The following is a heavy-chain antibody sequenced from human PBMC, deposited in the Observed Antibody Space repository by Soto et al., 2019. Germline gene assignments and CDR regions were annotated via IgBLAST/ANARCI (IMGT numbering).Heavy chain of an antibody. CDR1: GGSISSGGYS. J-gene: IGHJ6*02. CDR3: ARDTRLQYYGSGRSYYYYGMDV. Sequence: SETLSLTCTVSGGSISSGGYSWSWIRHPPGKGLEWIGYIYHSGSTYYNPSLKSRVTISVDRSKNQFSLKLSSVTAADTAVYYCARDTRLQYYGSGRSYYYYGMDVWGQGTTVTVSS. D-gene: IGHD3-10*01. CDR2: IYHSGST. V-gene: IGHV4-30-2*01.